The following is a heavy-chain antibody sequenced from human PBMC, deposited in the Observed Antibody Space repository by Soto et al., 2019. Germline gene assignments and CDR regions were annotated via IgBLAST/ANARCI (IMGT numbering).Heavy chain of an antibody. D-gene: IGHD2-21*02. CDR1: GNTFTNYY. V-gene: IGHV1-46*01. J-gene: IGHJ4*02. CDR2: INPSGGHT. Sequence: QVQLMQSGAEVKKPGASVKVSCKASGNTFTNYYIHWVRQAPGQGLEWMGTINPSGGHTTYAQKFLGRVNITRDTPTSTLYMELTSLGSEDTAVYYCARGGHVVVVTAAFDYWGQGTLVTVSS. CDR3: ARGGHVVVVTAAFDY.